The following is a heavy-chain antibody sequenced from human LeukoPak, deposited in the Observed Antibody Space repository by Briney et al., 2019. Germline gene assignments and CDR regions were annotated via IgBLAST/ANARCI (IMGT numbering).Heavy chain of an antibody. CDR2: IYYSGST. CDR1: GGSISSSSYY. J-gene: IGHJ4*02. CDR3: ASRRKYSSGWYGPHSYFDY. D-gene: IGHD6-19*01. Sequence: PSETLSLTCTVPGGSISSSSYYWGWIRQPPGKGLEWIGSIYYSGSTYYNPPLKSRVTISVDTSKNQFSLKLSSVTAADTAVYYCASRRKYSSGWYGPHSYFDYWGQGTLVTVSS. V-gene: IGHV4-39*01.